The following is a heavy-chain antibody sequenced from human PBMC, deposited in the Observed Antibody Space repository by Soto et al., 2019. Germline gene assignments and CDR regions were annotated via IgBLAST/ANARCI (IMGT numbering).Heavy chain of an antibody. Sequence: EVQLVESGGGLVKPGGSLRLSCAASGFTFSSYSMNWVRQAPGKGLEGVSSISSSSSYIYYADSVKGRFTISRDNAKNSLYLQMHSLRAEDTAVYYCARVGGYYYYYMDVWGKGTTVTVSS. CDR3: ARVGGYYYYYMDV. J-gene: IGHJ6*03. D-gene: IGHD2-15*01. CDR1: GFTFSSYS. V-gene: IGHV3-21*01. CDR2: ISSSSSYI.